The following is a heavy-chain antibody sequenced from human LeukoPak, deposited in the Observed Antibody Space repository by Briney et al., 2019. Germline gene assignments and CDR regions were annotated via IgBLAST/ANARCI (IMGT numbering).Heavy chain of an antibody. CDR1: GGSISSYY. Sequence: SETLSLTCTVSGGSISSYYWSWIRQPAGKGLEWIGRIYTSGSTNYNPSLKSRVTMSVDTSKNQFSLKLSSVTAADTAVYHCARAVGSGSFQTYYYYMDVWGKGTTVTISS. D-gene: IGHD3-10*01. J-gene: IGHJ6*03. CDR2: IYTSGST. V-gene: IGHV4-4*07. CDR3: ARAVGSGSFQTYYYYMDV.